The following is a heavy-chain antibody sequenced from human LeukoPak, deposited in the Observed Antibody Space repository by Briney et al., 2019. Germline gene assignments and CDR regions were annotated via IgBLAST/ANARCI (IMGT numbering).Heavy chain of an antibody. CDR2: ISGSGGST. V-gene: IGHV3-23*01. CDR1: GFTFSSYA. CDR3: AKGGYSYGYPLDY. Sequence: GGSLRLSCAASGFTFSSYAMSWVRQAPGKGLEWVSAISGSGGSTYYADSVKGRFTISRDNSKNTLYLQMNSLRAGDTAVYYCAKGGYSYGYPLDYWGQGTLVTVSS. D-gene: IGHD5-18*01. J-gene: IGHJ4*02.